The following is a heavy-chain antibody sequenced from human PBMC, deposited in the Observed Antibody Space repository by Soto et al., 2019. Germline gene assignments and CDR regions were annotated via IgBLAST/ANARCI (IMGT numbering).Heavy chain of an antibody. CDR3: ARAYYYDSSGYYWVDH. CDR1: GFSLSTSGMC. Sequence: SGPTLVNPTQTLTLTCTFSGFSLSTSGMCVSWIRQPPGKALEWLALIDWDDDKYYSTSLKTRLTISKDTSKNQVVLTMTNMDPVDTATYYCARAYYYDSSGYYWVDHWGQGTLVTVSS. V-gene: IGHV2-70*01. D-gene: IGHD3-22*01. J-gene: IGHJ5*02. CDR2: IDWDDDK.